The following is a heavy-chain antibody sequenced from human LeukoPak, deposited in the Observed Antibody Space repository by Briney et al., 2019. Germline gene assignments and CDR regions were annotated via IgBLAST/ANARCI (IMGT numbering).Heavy chain of an antibody. CDR1: GGSFSGYY. D-gene: IGHD6-13*01. CDR3: ARGRKRGAAAGPVFDY. CDR2: INHSGST. Sequence: NSSETLSLTCAVYGGSFSGYYRSWIRQPPGKGLEWIGEINHSGSTNYNPSLKSRVTISVDTSKNQFSLKLSSVTAADTAVYYCARGRKRGAAAGPVFDYWGQGTLVTVSS. V-gene: IGHV4-34*01. J-gene: IGHJ4*02.